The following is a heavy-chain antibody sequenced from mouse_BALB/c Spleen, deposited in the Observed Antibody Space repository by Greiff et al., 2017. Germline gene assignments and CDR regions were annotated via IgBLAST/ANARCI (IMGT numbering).Heavy chain of an antibody. Sequence: QVQLKESGPGLVAPSQSLSITCTVSGFSFTSYGVHWVRQPPGKGLEWLGVIWAGGSTNYNSALMSRLSISKDNSKSQVFLKMNSLQTDDTAMYYCAKNCEGHDGLVYWYFDVWGAGTTVTVSS. D-gene: IGHD2-12*01. CDR3: AKNCEGHDGLVYWYFDV. CDR1: GFSFTSYG. CDR2: IWAGGST. V-gene: IGHV2-9*02. J-gene: IGHJ1*01.